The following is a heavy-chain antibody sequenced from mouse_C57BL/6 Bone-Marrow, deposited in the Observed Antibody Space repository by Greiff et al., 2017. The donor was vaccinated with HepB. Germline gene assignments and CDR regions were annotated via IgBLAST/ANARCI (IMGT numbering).Heavy chain of an antibody. J-gene: IGHJ1*03. Sequence: VQLQQSVAELVRPGASVKLSCTASGFNIKNTYMHWVKQRPEQGLEWIGRIYPANGNTKYAPKFQGKATITADTSSNTAYLHLTSLPSEDTAIYYWARYSNYVWYFDVWGTGTTVTVSS. CDR2: IYPANGNT. CDR3: ARYSNYVWYFDV. V-gene: IGHV14-3*01. CDR1: GFNIKNTY. D-gene: IGHD2-5*01.